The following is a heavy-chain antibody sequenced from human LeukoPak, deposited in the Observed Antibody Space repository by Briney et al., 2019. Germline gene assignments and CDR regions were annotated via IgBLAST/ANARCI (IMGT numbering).Heavy chain of an antibody. D-gene: IGHD4-23*01. Sequence: PSETLSLTCTVSGGSISSYYWNWIRQPPGKGLEWIGYIYYSGSTNYNPSLKSRVTISVDASKNQFSLKLRSVTAADTAVYYCAREGYGGNSSNWGQGTLVTVSS. CDR2: IYYSGST. CDR3: AREGYGGNSSN. V-gene: IGHV4-59*12. J-gene: IGHJ4*02. CDR1: GGSISSYY.